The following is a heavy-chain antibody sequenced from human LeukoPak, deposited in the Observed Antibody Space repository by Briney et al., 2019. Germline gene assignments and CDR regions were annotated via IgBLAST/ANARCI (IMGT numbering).Heavy chain of an antibody. CDR2: INHSGST. Sequence: SETLSLTCAVYGGSFSGYYWSWIRQPPGKRLEWIGEINHSGSTNYNPFLKSRVTISVDTSKNQFSLKLSSVTAADTAVYYCARALLDAFDIWGQGTMVTVSS. CDR1: GGSFSGYY. J-gene: IGHJ3*02. V-gene: IGHV4-34*01. CDR3: ARALLDAFDI. D-gene: IGHD2-15*01.